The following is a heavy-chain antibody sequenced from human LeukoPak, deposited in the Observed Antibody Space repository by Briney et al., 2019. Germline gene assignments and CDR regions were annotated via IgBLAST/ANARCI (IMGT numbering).Heavy chain of an antibody. CDR1: GGSISSYY. J-gene: IGHJ6*03. CDR2: IYTSGST. CDR3: ARSYYDFWSGYHTYYYYYMDV. V-gene: IGHV4-4*08. D-gene: IGHD3-3*01. Sequence: PSETLSLTCTVSGGSISSYYWSWIRQPPGKGLEWIGYIYTSGSTNYNPSLKSRVTMSVDTSKNQFSLKLSSVTAADTAVYYCARSYYDFWSGYHTYYYYYMDVWGKGTTVTVSS.